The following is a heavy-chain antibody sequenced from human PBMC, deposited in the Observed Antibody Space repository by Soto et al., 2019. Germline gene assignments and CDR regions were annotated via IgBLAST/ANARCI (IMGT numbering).Heavy chain of an antibody. CDR1: GFTFGNYG. CDR2: ISDDGVSK. CDR3: ARAYYFGSGTSYTLYY. Sequence: GGSPRLSFAASGFTFGNYGIHWARQAPGKGLEWVAAISDDGVSKYYADSVQGRFTISRDNSESAVFLQMNSLRPDDTALYFCARAYYFGSGTSYTLYYWGQGTQVTVSS. J-gene: IGHJ4*02. V-gene: IGHV3-30*03. D-gene: IGHD3-10*01.